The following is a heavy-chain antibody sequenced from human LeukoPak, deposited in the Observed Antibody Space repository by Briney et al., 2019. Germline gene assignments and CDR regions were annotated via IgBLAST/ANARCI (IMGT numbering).Heavy chain of an antibody. J-gene: IGHJ4*02. Sequence: GGSLRLSCAASGFIFSSYAMSWVRQAPGKGLEWVSVISGSGGSTYYADSVKGRFTISRDNSKNTLYLQMNSLRAEDTAVYYCAKDRGSSGYYDYWGQGTLVSVSS. CDR3: AKDRGSSGYYDY. CDR1: GFIFSSYA. D-gene: IGHD3-22*01. CDR2: ISGSGGST. V-gene: IGHV3-23*01.